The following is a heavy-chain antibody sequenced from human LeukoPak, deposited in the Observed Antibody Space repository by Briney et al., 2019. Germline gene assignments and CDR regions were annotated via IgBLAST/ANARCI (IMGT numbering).Heavy chain of an antibody. V-gene: IGHV1-18*01. CDR2: ISTYTGYS. CDR3: AKNSSGGYSDY. CDR1: VYTFTSSG. J-gene: IGHJ4*02. Sequence: ASVTVSFKSSVYTFTSSGISWVRQAPGQGLEWMGWISTYTGYSKYAQNLQGRVTMTADTSTSTAYMELSSLRSDDTAVYYCAKNSSGGYSDYWGQGTLVTVSS. D-gene: IGHD6-19*01.